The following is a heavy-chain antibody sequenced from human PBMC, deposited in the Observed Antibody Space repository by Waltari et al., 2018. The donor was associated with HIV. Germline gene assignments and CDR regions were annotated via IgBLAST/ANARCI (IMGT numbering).Heavy chain of an antibody. D-gene: IGHD6-6*01. CDR1: GLNFSDSG. CDR2: INQDGSET. CDR3: AIDVGTSSSFFDS. Sequence: EVQMVASGGALVRPGGSLRPACAGPGLNFSDSGMGRFGQARGKVLGLVGNINQDGSETHYVDSVRGLFSISRDNAKNSLFLQLVRLRVEDTAMYFCAIDVGTSSSFFDSWGPGTLVTVSS. J-gene: IGHJ4*02. V-gene: IGHV3-7*01.